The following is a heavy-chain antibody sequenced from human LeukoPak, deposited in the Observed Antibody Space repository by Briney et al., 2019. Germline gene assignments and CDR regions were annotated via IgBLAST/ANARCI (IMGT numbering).Heavy chain of an antibody. CDR1: GGSFSGYY. V-gene: IGHV4-34*01. Sequence: SETLSLTCAVYGGSFSGYYWSWIRQPPGKGLEWIGEINHSGSTNYNPSLKSRVTISVDTSKNQFSLKLSSVTAADTAVYYCARPPRGMRGYFQHWGQGTLVTVSS. CDR2: INHSGST. D-gene: IGHD3-10*01. J-gene: IGHJ1*01. CDR3: ARPPRGMRGYFQH.